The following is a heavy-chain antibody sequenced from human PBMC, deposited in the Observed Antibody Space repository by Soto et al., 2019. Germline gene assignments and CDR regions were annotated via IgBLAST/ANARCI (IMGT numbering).Heavy chain of an antibody. CDR3: AREYGDYGVIDY. CDR1: GGSFSGYY. Sequence: QVQLQQWGAGLLKPSETLSLTCAVYGGSFSGYYWSWIRQPPGKGLEWIGEINHSGSTNYNPSLKRRVTISVDTSKTQFSLKLSSVTAADTAVYYCAREYGDYGVIDYWGQGTLVTVSS. D-gene: IGHD4-17*01. J-gene: IGHJ4*02. CDR2: INHSGST. V-gene: IGHV4-34*01.